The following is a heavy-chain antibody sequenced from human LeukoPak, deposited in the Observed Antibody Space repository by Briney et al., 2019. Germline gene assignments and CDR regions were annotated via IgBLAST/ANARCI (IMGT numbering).Heavy chain of an antibody. CDR1: GFTLNNYA. J-gene: IGHJ4*02. V-gene: IGHV3-64*01. CDR3: ARALGWASSGPIDY. CDR2: ISTDGGST. D-gene: IGHD3-22*01. Sequence: GGSLRLSCKASGFTLNNYALHWVRQAPGKGLEYVSAISTDGGSTYYGNSVGGRFTISRDNSKNTLYLQMGSLRVEDMAVYYCARALGWASSGPIDYWGQGTLVSVSS.